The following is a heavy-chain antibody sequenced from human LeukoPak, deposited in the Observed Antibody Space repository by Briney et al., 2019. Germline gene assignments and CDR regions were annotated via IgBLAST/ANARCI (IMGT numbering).Heavy chain of an antibody. D-gene: IGHD3-10*01. Sequence: PSETLSLTCTVSGDSVSSIRYYWGWIRQPPGKGLEWIGSIYYDGSTYYNPSLKRRVTISVDTSKNQFSLKLSSVTAADTALYYCARQANVLVSFGELSKWGQGTLVTVSS. CDR2: IYYDGST. CDR1: GDSVSSIRYY. CDR3: ARQANVLVSFGELSK. V-gene: IGHV4-39*01. J-gene: IGHJ4*02.